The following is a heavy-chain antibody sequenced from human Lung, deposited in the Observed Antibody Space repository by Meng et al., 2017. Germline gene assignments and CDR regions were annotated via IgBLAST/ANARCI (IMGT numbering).Heavy chain of an antibody. V-gene: IGHV1-2*06. J-gene: IGHJ4*02. D-gene: IGHD2-21*02. CDR2: INPNSGGT. CDR3: ASVGACGGDCYTFDY. CDR1: GYTFTGYY. Sequence: QVQLLQSGAEGKKPGASVKVSCKASGYTFTGYYMHWVRQAPGQGLEWMGRINPNSGGTNYAQKFQGRVTMTRDTSISTAYMELSRLRSDDTAVYYCASVGACGGDCYTFDYWGQGTLVTVSS.